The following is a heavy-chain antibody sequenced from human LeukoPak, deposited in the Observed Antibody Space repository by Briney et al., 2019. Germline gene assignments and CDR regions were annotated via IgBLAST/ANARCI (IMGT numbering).Heavy chain of an antibody. CDR1: GFTFSDYY. CDR3: ARDRQFRLHDP. CDR2: ISTSGGSV. J-gene: IGHJ5*02. Sequence: GGFLRLSCTASGFTFSDYYMSWIRQAPGKGLEWLSYISTSGGSVSYVDSVKGRFTISRDNAKNSLYLQIDSLRAEDTAMYYCARDRQFRLHDPWGQGILVTVSS. D-gene: IGHD3-16*01. V-gene: IGHV3-11*01.